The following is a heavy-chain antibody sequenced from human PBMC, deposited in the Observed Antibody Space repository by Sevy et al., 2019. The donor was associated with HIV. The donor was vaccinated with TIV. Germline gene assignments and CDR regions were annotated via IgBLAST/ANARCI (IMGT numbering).Heavy chain of an antibody. D-gene: IGHD3-10*01. J-gene: IGHJ6*02. CDR2: IKQDGSEK. V-gene: IGHV3-7*01. CDR3: SRDSTMLRGVIRMDV. CDR1: GFTFSSYW. Sequence: GGSLRLSCAASGFTFSSYWMSWVRQAPGKGLEWVANIKQDGSEKYYVDSVKGRFTISRDNAKNSLYLQMNSLRAEDTAVYYCSRDSTMLRGVIRMDVWGQGTTVTVSS.